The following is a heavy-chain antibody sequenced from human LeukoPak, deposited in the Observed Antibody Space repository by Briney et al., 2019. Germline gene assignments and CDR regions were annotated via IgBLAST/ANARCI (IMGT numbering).Heavy chain of an antibody. CDR3: AREESIAAAGTSWFDP. D-gene: IGHD6-13*01. V-gene: IGHV1-2*02. CDR2: INPNSGGT. J-gene: IGHJ5*02. Sequence: ASVKVSCKASGYTFTGYYMHWVRQAPGQGLEWMGWINPNSGGTNYAQKFQGRVTMTRDTSISTAYIELSRLRSDDTAVYYCAREESIAAAGTSWFDPWGQGTLVTVSS. CDR1: GYTFTGYY.